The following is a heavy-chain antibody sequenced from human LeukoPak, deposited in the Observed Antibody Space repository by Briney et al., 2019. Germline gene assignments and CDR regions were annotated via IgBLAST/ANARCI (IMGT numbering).Heavy chain of an antibody. D-gene: IGHD4-23*01. J-gene: IGHJ6*02. Sequence: GESLKISSKGSGYSFTSYWIGWVRQMPGESLEWMGNIYPGDSDTRYSPSFQGQVTISADKSISTAYLQWSSLKASDTAMYYCARSLSVTYYYYGMDVWGQGTTVTVSS. V-gene: IGHV5-51*01. CDR3: ARSLSVTYYYYGMDV. CDR2: IYPGDSDT. CDR1: GYSFTSYW.